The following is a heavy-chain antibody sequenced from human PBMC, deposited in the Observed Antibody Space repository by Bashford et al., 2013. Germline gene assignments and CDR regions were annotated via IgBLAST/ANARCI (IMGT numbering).Heavy chain of an antibody. Sequence: PGKGTWSGSHALVVVVVTYTTQTHEGRFTISRDNAKNTLYLHMNSLTAEDTAVYYCARDAVFWSGYNVFDSWGQGTLVHRLL. CDR3: ARDAVFWSGYNVFDS. D-gene: IGHD3-3*01. V-gene: IGHV3-21*01. J-gene: IGHJ4*02. CDR2: LVVVVVT.